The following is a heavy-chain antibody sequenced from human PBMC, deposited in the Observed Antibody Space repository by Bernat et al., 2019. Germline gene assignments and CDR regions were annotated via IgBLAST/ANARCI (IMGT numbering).Heavy chain of an antibody. D-gene: IGHD3-3*01. V-gene: IGHV3-48*03. Sequence: EVQLVESGGGLVQPGGSLRLSCAASGFTFSSYEMNWVRQAPGKGLEWVSYISSSGSTIYYADSVKGRFTISRDNAKNSLYLQMNSLRAEDTAVYYCARALGLGFLEWLLPPFDYWGQGTLVTVSS. J-gene: IGHJ4*02. CDR1: GFTFSSYE. CDR2: ISSSGSTI. CDR3: ARALGLGFLEWLLPPFDY.